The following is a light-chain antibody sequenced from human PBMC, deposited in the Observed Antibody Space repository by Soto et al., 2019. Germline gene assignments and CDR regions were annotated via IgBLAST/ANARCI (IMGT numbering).Light chain of an antibody. CDR3: QQYNNYWT. V-gene: IGKV1-5*01. CDR2: DAS. Sequence: DIQMTQSPSTLSATAGDRVTLTCRASQSISSWLAWYQHKPGKAPKLLIYDASSLESGVPSRFSGSGSATEFTLTISSLQPDDFATYYCQQYNNYWTFGQGTKVDIK. CDR1: QSISSW. J-gene: IGKJ1*01.